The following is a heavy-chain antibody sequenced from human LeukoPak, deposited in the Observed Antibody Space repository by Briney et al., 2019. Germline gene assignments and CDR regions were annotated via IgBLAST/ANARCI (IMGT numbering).Heavy chain of an antibody. J-gene: IGHJ5*02. V-gene: IGHV1-69*13. CDR2: IIPIFGTA. CDR3: ARAIVRPTVPTLWFDP. D-gene: IGHD1-1*01. Sequence: GASVQVSCKASGGSFSSYAIIWVRQDPGQRLEGIGVIIPIFGTANYAQKFQGRVTLTADESTSTAYMELSSLRSEDTAVYYCARAIVRPTVPTLWFDPWGQGTLVTVSS. CDR1: GGSFSSYA.